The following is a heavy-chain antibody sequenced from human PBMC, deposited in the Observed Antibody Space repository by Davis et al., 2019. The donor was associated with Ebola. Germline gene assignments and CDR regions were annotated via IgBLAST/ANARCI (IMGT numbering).Heavy chain of an antibody. Sequence: AASVKVSCKASGYIFSNYDINWVRQAPGQGLEWIGWISAYNGNTNYAQKFQGWVTMTRDTSISTAYMELSRLRSDDTAVYYCAREGRYSGNYPLDYWGQGTLVTVSS. J-gene: IGHJ4*02. CDR1: GYIFSNYD. V-gene: IGHV1-2*04. CDR3: AREGRYSGNYPLDY. CDR2: ISAYNGNT. D-gene: IGHD1-26*01.